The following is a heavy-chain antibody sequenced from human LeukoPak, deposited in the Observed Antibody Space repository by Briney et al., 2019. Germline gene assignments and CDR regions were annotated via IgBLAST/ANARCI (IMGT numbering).Heavy chain of an antibody. CDR1: GGSISSYY. CDR3: ARGDSGYDPHRRGVDYFDY. D-gene: IGHD5-12*01. J-gene: IGHJ4*02. V-gene: IGHV4-59*01. Sequence: SETLSLTCTVSGGSISSYYWSWIRQPPGKGLEWIGYIYYSGSTNYNPSLKSQVTISVDTSKNQFSLKLSSVTAADTAVYYCARGDSGYDPHRRGVDYFDYWGQGTLVTVSS. CDR2: IYYSGST.